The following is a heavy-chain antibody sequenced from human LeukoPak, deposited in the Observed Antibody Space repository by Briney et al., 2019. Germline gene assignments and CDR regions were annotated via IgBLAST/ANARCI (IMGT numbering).Heavy chain of an antibody. V-gene: IGHV4-39*07. CDR1: GGSISSSSYY. CDR2: IYYSGST. D-gene: IGHD5-18*01. J-gene: IGHJ5*02. Sequence: SETLSLTCTVSGGSISSSSYYWGWIRQPPGKGLEWIGSIYYSGSTYYNPSLKSRVTISVDTSKNQFSLKLSSVTAADTAVYYCAREGNTYGSNWFDPWGQGTLVTVSS. CDR3: AREGNTYGSNWFDP.